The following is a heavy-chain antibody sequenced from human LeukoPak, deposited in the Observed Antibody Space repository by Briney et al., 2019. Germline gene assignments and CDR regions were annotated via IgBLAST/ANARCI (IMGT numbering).Heavy chain of an antibody. CDR1: GYSLSSGYS. Sequence: SETLSLTCTISGYSLSSGYSWGWIRQPPGKGLEWIGSIYHSGNTYYNPSLKSRLTISVDTSKNQLSLKLSSVTAADTAVYYCARDWGSSWYRGYFDYWGQGTLVTVSS. V-gene: IGHV4-38-2*02. J-gene: IGHJ4*02. CDR3: ARDWGSSWYRGYFDY. CDR2: IYHSGNT. D-gene: IGHD6-13*01.